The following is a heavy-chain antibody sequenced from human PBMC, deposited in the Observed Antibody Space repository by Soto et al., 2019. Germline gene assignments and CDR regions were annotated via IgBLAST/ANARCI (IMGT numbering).Heavy chain of an antibody. CDR3: ARDAKTYYDFWSGFSRGVPDY. J-gene: IGHJ4*02. V-gene: IGHV1-18*01. Sequence: ASVKVSCKASGYTFTSYGISWVRQAPGQGLEWMGWISAYNGNTNYAQKLQGRVTMTTDTSTSTAYMELRSLRSDDTAVYYCARDAKTYYDFWSGFSRGVPDYWGQGTLVTVSS. D-gene: IGHD3-3*01. CDR1: GYTFTSYG. CDR2: ISAYNGNT.